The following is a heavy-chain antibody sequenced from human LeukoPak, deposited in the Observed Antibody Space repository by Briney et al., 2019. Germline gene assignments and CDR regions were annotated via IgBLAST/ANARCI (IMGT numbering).Heavy chain of an antibody. CDR1: GFTFSSYA. J-gene: IGHJ2*01. Sequence: GGSLRLSCAASGFTFSSYAMSWVRQAPGKGLEWVSAISGSGGSTYYADSVKGRFTISRDNSKNTLYLQMNSLRAEDTAVYYCAKMGMGRSSYWYFDLWGRGTLVTVSS. D-gene: IGHD3-10*01. CDR3: AKMGMGRSSYWYFDL. V-gene: IGHV3-23*01. CDR2: ISGSGGST.